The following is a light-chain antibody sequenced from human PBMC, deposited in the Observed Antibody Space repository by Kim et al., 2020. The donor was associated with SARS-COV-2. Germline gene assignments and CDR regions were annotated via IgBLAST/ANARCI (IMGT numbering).Light chain of an antibody. Sequence: NFMLTQPHSVSESPVKTVTISCTRSSGSIATNYVQWYQQRPGSSPTTVIYGDDQRPSGVPDRFSGSIDSSSNSASLTISSLKTEDEAEYYCQSYDNYNQVFGGGTKLTVL. CDR1: SGSIATNY. J-gene: IGLJ3*02. V-gene: IGLV6-57*01. CDR2: GDD. CDR3: QSYDNYNQV.